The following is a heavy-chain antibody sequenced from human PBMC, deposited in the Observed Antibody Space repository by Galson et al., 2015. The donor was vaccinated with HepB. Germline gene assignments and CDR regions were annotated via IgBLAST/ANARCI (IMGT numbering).Heavy chain of an antibody. CDR2: INSDGSST. CDR3: ARISLAARTNDAFDT. V-gene: IGHV3-74*01. CDR1: GFTFSRYW. J-gene: IGHJ3*02. Sequence: SLRLSCVASGFTFSRYWMHWVRQAPGKGLVWVSRINSDGSSTSYADSVKGRFTISRDNAKNTLYLQMNSLRAEDTAVYYCARISLAARTNDAFDTWGQGTLVTVSS. D-gene: IGHD6-6*01.